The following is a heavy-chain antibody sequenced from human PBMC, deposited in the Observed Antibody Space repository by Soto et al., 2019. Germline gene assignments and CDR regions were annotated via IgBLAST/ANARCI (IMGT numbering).Heavy chain of an antibody. D-gene: IGHD2-2*01. CDR3: GRDLTSNANCIDP. Sequence: PSETLSLTCSVSGDYIHVGGYYWTWIRQRPGQGLEWMGYIYYTGKTYYTPSLESRLTMSVDRSKNQFSLRLTSVTAADTAVYFCGRDLTSNANCIDPWGQGTLVTVSS. CDR2: IYYTGKT. V-gene: IGHV4-30-4*01. J-gene: IGHJ5*02. CDR1: GDYIHVGGYY.